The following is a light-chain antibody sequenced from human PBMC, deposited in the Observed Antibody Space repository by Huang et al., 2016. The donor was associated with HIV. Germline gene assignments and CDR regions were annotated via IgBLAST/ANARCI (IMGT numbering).Light chain of an antibody. J-gene: IGKJ2*01. Sequence: ERVLTQSPGTLSVSPGERATLSCRTSPGIGNSLAWYQLKPGHAPRLLIYETFIRASDIPARFSGGGSEIDFTLTISGLQSEDSAVYYCQQYHEWPRTFGQGTKVEIK. CDR2: ETF. V-gene: IGKV3-15*01. CDR3: QQYHEWPRT. CDR1: PGIGNS.